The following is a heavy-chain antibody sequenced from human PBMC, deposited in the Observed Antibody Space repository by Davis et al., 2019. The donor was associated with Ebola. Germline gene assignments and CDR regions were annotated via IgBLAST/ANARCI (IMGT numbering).Heavy chain of an antibody. Sequence: GRITISRDNAKNSLYLQVNSLRAEDTAVYYCATQEDNWGQGTLVTVSS. J-gene: IGHJ4*02. V-gene: IGHV3-11*06. CDR3: ATQEDN.